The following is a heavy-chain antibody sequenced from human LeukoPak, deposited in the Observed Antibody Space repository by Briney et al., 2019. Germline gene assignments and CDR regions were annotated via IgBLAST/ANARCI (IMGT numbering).Heavy chain of an antibody. J-gene: IGHJ3*02. CDR3: ARVRVAGTGNDAFDI. CDR1: GGSISSGSYY. D-gene: IGHD6-19*01. CDR2: IYTSGST. Sequence: SETLSLTCTVSGGSISSGSYYWSWIRQPAGKGLEWIGRIYTSGSTNYNPSLKSRVTISVDTSKNQFSLKLSSVTAADTAVYYCARVRVAGTGNDAFDIWGQGTMVTVSS. V-gene: IGHV4-61*02.